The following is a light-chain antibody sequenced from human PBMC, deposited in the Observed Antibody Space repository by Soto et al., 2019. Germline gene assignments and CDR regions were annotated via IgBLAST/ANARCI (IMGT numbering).Light chain of an antibody. V-gene: IGKV1-5*01. Sequence: DIQMTQSPSTLSASVGDRVTITCRASQSISDYLAWYQQKPGKAPKLLIYDASRLETGVPSRFSGSGSGTEFTLTITSLQHDDFATYYCQQYNSYSWTFGQGTKVDIK. CDR3: QQYNSYSWT. J-gene: IGKJ1*01. CDR1: QSISDY. CDR2: DAS.